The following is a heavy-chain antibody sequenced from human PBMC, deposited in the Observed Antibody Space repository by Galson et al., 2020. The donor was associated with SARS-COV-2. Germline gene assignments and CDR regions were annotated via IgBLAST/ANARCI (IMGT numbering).Heavy chain of an antibody. V-gene: IGHV3-7*01. CDR3: ARKTDFWSGYYDWYFDL. Sequence: GGSLRLSCAASGFTFSSYWMSWVRQAPGKGLEWVANIKQDGSEKYYVDSVKGRFTISRDNAKNSLYLQMNSLRAEDTAVYYCARKTDFWSGYYDWYFDLWGRGTLVTVSS. J-gene: IGHJ2*01. CDR1: GFTFSSYW. CDR2: IKQDGSEK. D-gene: IGHD3-3*01.